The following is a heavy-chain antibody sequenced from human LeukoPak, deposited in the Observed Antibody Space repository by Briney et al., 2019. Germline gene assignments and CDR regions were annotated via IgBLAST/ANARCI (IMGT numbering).Heavy chain of an antibody. D-gene: IGHD6-13*01. Sequence: GGSLRLSCAASGFTFDDYGMSWVRQAPGKGLEWVSAISGSGGSTYYADSVKGRFTISRDNSKNTLYLQMNSLRAEDTAVYYCANQVTAAGSNYYYYYGMDVWGQGTTVTVSS. CDR1: GFTFDDYG. CDR2: ISGSGGST. CDR3: ANQVTAAGSNYYYYYGMDV. V-gene: IGHV3-23*01. J-gene: IGHJ6*02.